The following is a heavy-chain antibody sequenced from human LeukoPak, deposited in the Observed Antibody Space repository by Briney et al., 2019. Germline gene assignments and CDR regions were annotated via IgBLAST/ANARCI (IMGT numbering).Heavy chain of an antibody. CDR2: ITSTSRTI. J-gene: IGHJ3*01. D-gene: IGHD3-10*01. CDR1: GFTFSPYS. CDR3: ARESYYGSSDAFDP. Sequence: SGGSLRLSCAASGFTFSPYSFNWVRQAPGKGLEWLSYITSTSRTIYYADSVKGRFTISRDNAKNSLFLQMNSLRAEDTAVYYCARESYYGSSDAFDPWGQGTMVTVSS. V-gene: IGHV3-48*01.